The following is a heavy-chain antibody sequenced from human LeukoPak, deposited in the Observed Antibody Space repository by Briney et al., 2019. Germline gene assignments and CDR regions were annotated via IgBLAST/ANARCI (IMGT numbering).Heavy chain of an antibody. D-gene: IGHD6-13*01. CDR1: GDSVSSNSAA. CDR2: TYYRSKWYN. Sequence: SQTLSLTCAISGDSVSSNSAAWNWIRQSPSRGLEWLGRTYYRSKWYNDYAVSVKSRITINPDTSKNQISLKLSSVTAADTAVYYCASLPGIAAFFGYWGQGTLVTVSS. CDR3: ASLPGIAAFFGY. V-gene: IGHV6-1*01. J-gene: IGHJ4*02.